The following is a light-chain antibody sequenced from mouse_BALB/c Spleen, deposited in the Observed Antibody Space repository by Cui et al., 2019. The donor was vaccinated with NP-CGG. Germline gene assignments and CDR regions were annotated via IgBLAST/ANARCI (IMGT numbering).Light chain of an antibody. Sequence: QIVLTQSPAIMSASPGEKVTMTCSASSSVSYMNWYQQKSGTSPKRWIYDTSKLASGVPARFSGSGSGTSYSLTISSMEAEDAATYYCQQWSSNPLTFGAGTKLELK. CDR3: QQWSSNPLT. V-gene: IGKV4-59*01. CDR1: SSVSY. CDR2: DTS. J-gene: IGKJ5*01.